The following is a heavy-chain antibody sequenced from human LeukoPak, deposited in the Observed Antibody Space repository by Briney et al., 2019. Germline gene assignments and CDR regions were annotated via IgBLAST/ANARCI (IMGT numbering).Heavy chain of an antibody. J-gene: IGHJ4*02. CDR2: FNPNSGGT. CDR3: ATTAYCGGDCYYYFDY. D-gene: IGHD2-21*02. V-gene: IGHV1-2*02. Sequence: GASVKVSCKASGSTFTGHLMHWVRQAPGQGLEWMGWFNPNSGGTNYAQKFQGRVTMTRDTSISTAYMELSRLRSDDTAIYYCATTAYCGGDCYYYFDYWGQGTLVTVSS. CDR1: GSTFTGHL.